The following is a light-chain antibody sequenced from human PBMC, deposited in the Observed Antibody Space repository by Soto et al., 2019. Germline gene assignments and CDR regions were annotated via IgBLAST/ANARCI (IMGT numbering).Light chain of an antibody. Sequence: EILLTQSPGTLSLSPGDRATLSCRASQSLGSTFLAWYQQKSGQSPRLLIYGASDRATDIPDRFSGSGSGADFPLTISRLEPEDFAVYFCHQYGTLPLSFGGGTKVEIK. CDR1: QSLGSTF. CDR3: HQYGTLPLS. J-gene: IGKJ4*01. CDR2: GAS. V-gene: IGKV3-20*01.